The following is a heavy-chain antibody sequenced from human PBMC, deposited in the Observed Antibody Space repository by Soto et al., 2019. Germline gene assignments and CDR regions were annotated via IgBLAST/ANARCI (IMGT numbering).Heavy chain of an antibody. CDR1: GGCMSSYY. Sequence: ETLSLTSIVSGGCMSSYYWSWIGHPRARGLEWIGYIYYSGSTNYNPSLKSRVTISVDTSKNQFSLKLSSVTAADTAVYYCARDYYDSSGYRHNAFAIWGQGTMVTVS. CDR2: IYYSGST. V-gene: IGHV4-59*01. D-gene: IGHD3-22*01. CDR3: ARDYYDSSGYRHNAFAI. J-gene: IGHJ3*02.